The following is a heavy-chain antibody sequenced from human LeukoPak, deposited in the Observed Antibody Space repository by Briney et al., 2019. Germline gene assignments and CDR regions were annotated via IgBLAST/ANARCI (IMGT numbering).Heavy chain of an antibody. CDR1: GFTVEAHF. CDR3: ARDRDDSSEFHYFDY. D-gene: IGHD3-22*01. Sequence: GGSLRLSCAASGFTVEAHFMSWVRQAPGKGLEWVSVLYHGDRTYYADSVKGRFTISRDSSKNTLYLQMKSLRDEDTAVYYCARDRDDSSEFHYFDYWGQGALVTVSS. J-gene: IGHJ4*02. CDR2: LYHGDRT. V-gene: IGHV3-66*02.